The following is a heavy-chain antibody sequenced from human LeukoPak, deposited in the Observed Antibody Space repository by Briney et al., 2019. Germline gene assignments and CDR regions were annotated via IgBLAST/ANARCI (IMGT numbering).Heavy chain of an antibody. Sequence: PGGSLRLSCAASRFTFDDYAMHWVRQAPGKGPEWVSGISWNSGSIGYADSVKGRFTISRDNAKNSLYLQMNSLRAEDTALYYCAKDMFPRYYYYGMDVWGQGTTVTVSS. CDR3: AKDMFPRYYYYGMDV. CDR1: RFTFDDYA. D-gene: IGHD3-10*02. J-gene: IGHJ6*02. CDR2: ISWNSGSI. V-gene: IGHV3-9*01.